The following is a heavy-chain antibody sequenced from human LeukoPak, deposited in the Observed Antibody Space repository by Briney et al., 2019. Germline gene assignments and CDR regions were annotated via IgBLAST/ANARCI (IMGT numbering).Heavy chain of an antibody. J-gene: IGHJ4*02. CDR2: ISGSSNYI. Sequence: GGSLRLSCAASGFTFSDYTMNWVRLAPGKGLEWVSSISGSSNYIYYADSVKGRFTISRGNAKNSLYLQMNSLRVEDTAVYYCAREERAAAGYEVDYWGQGTLVTVSS. CDR1: GFTFSDYT. D-gene: IGHD6-13*01. CDR3: AREERAAAGYEVDY. V-gene: IGHV3-21*01.